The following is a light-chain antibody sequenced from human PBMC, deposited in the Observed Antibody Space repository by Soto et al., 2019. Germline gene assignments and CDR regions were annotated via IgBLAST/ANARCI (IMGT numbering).Light chain of an antibody. J-gene: IGLJ2*01. CDR3: AAWDDSLSGPE. CDR1: SSNIGSNY. V-gene: IGLV1-47*01. CDR2: RNN. Sequence: VLTQPPSASGTPGQRVTISCSGSSSNIGSNYVYWYQQLPGTAPKLLIYRNNQRPSGVPDRFSGSKSGTSASLAISGLRSEDEADYYCAAWDDSLSGPEFGGGTKVTVL.